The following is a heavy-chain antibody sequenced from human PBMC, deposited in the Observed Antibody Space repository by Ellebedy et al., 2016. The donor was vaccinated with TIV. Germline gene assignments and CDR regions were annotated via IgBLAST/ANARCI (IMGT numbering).Heavy chain of an antibody. CDR3: AKDLPNWANDY. V-gene: IGHV3-48*03. Sequence: GESLKISXGASGFDFSDYAMNWVRQAPGKGLEWISSIPGRRGSASFYADSVKGRFTISRDNTKNLVYLQMNSLRIDDTAVYYCAKDLPNWANDYWGQGALVTVSS. CDR2: IPGRRGSAS. D-gene: IGHD7-27*01. CDR1: GFDFSDYA. J-gene: IGHJ4*02.